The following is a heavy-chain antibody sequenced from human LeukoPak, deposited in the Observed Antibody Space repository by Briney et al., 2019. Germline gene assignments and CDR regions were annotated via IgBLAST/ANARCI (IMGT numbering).Heavy chain of an antibody. Sequence: PSETLSLTCAVYGGSFSGYYWSWIRQPPGTGLEWIGEINHSGSTNYNPSLKSRVTISVDTSKNQFSLKLSSVTAADTAVYYCARAGASRGTYYYGSGSYSSWFDPWGQGTLVTVSS. V-gene: IGHV4-34*01. CDR3: ARAGASRGTYYYGSGSYSSWFDP. CDR2: INHSGST. J-gene: IGHJ5*02. CDR1: GGSFSGYY. D-gene: IGHD3-10*01.